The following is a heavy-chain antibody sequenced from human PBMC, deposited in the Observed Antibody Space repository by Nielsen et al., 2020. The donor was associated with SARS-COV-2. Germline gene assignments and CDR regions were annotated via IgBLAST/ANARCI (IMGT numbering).Heavy chain of an antibody. V-gene: IGHV3-30*18. CDR1: GFTFSSYG. J-gene: IGHJ3*02. Sequence: GESLKISCAASGFTFSSYGMHWVRQAPGKGLEWVAVISYDGSNKYYADSVKGRFTMSRENDKNSLYLQMNTLRADDTAVYYCAKGWEGEAFDIWGQGTMVTVSS. CDR2: ISYDGSNK. D-gene: IGHD1-26*01. CDR3: AKGWEGEAFDI.